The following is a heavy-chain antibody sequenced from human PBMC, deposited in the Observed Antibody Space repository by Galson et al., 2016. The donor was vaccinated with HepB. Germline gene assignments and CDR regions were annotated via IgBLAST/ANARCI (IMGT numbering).Heavy chain of an antibody. CDR2: IDPSDSYT. CDR1: GYSFPTYW. CDR3: ATLGYSSGSGFDN. D-gene: IGHD6-19*01. Sequence: QSGAEVKKPGESLRISCKGSGYSFPTYWISWVRQMPGKGLELMGRIDPSDSYTTYSPSFQGHVTILADKSISTAYLQWNSLKASDTAMYYCATLGYSSGSGFDNWGQGTLVTVSS. J-gene: IGHJ4*02. V-gene: IGHV5-10-1*01.